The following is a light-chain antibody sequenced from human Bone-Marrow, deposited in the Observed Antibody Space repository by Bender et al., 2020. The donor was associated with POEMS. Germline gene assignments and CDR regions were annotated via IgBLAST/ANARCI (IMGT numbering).Light chain of an antibody. Sequence: QSALTQPASVSGSPGQSITISCTGTSSDIGTYDLVSWYKQHPGKAPRLMISEVTTRPSGVSNRFSGSKSGITASLTISGLQAEDEADYYCCSYVGSNTLVFGGGTKLTVL. CDR3: CSYVGSNTLV. V-gene: IGLV2-23*02. CDR2: EVT. CDR1: SSDIGTYDL. J-gene: IGLJ2*01.